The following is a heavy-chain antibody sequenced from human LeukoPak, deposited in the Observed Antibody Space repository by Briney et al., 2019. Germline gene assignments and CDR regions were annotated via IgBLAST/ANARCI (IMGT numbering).Heavy chain of an antibody. V-gene: IGHV1-69*05. J-gene: IGHJ6*02. CDR1: GGTFSSFA. CDR2: IIPIFGTA. CDR3: ARQLGGYDYGNYYYYGMDV. Sequence: GSSVKVSCKASGGTFSSFALSRVRQAPGQGLEWMGGIIPIFGTANYAQKFQGRVTITTDESTSTAYMELSSLKASDTAMYYCARQLGGYDYGNYYYYGMDVWGQGTTVTVSS. D-gene: IGHD5-12*01.